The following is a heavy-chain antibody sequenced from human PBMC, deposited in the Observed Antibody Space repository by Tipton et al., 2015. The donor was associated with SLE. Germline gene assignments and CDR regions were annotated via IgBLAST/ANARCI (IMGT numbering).Heavy chain of an antibody. CDR1: GGSFSGYY. CDR2: INHGGST. Sequence: LRLSCAVYGGSFSGYYWSWIRQPPGKGLEWIGEINHGGSTSYNPSLKSRVTISIDTSKNEFSLKLSSVTAADTAVYYCARGLGTFDYWGQGTLVTVSS. CDR3: ARGLGTFDY. J-gene: IGHJ4*02. V-gene: IGHV4-34*01. D-gene: IGHD3/OR15-3a*01.